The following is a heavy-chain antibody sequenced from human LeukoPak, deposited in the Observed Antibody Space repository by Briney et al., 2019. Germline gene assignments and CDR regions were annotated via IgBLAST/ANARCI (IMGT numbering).Heavy chain of an antibody. J-gene: IGHJ4*02. CDR3: ARAAGYCSGGSCHYYFDY. CDR1: GGSISSYY. D-gene: IGHD2-15*01. CDR2: IYTSGST. Sequence: PSETLSLTCTVSGGSISSYYWSWIRQPPGKGLEWIGRIYTSGSTNYNPSLKSRVTMSVDTSKNQFSLKLSSVTAADTAVYYCARAAGYCSGGSCHYYFDYWGQGTLVTVSS. V-gene: IGHV4-4*07.